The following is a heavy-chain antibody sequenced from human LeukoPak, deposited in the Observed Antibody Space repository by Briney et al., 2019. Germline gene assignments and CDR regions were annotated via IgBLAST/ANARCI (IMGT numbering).Heavy chain of an antibody. J-gene: IGHJ3*02. CDR3: AKRDNNDYYTGLHVFDI. Sequence: GGSLRLSCAASGFTFSSYAMAWVRQAPGKGPEWVSGISGSGDRTYYTDSVKGRFTISRDNSKNTLDLQMNSLRAEDTAVYYCAKRDNNDYYTGLHVFDIWGQGTMVTVSS. D-gene: IGHD3-22*01. CDR2: ISGSGDRT. V-gene: IGHV3-23*01. CDR1: GFTFSSYA.